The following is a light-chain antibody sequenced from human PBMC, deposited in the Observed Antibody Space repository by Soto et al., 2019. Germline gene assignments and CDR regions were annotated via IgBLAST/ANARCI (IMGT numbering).Light chain of an antibody. Sequence: LTQPASVSGSPGQSVTISCTGPRSDIGDSNFISWYQHSPGKAPRLLIYEVNNRPSGVSKRFSGSKAGNTASLTISGLLDDDEADYFCASFRSGTILVFGSGTKVT. CDR3: ASFRSGTILV. V-gene: IGLV2-14*01. J-gene: IGLJ1*01. CDR2: EVN. CDR1: RSDIGDSNF.